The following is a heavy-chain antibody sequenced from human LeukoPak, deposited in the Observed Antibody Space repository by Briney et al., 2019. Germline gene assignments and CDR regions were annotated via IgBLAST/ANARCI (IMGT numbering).Heavy chain of an antibody. V-gene: IGHV4-61*02. CDR1: GGSISSGSYY. Sequence: SETLSLTCTVSGGSISSGSYYWSWIRQPAGKGLEWFGRIYTSGSTNYNPSLKSRVTTSVDTSKNQFSLKLSSVTAADTAVYYCARGAGSSWYTGGYYYYYRDVWGKGTTVTISS. J-gene: IGHJ6*03. D-gene: IGHD6-13*01. CDR3: ARGAGSSWYTGGYYYYYRDV. CDR2: IYTSGST.